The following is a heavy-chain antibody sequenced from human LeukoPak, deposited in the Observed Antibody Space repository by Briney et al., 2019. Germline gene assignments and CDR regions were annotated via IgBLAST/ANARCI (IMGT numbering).Heavy chain of an antibody. CDR1: GGSISDYY. V-gene: IGHV4-4*07. CDR3: ARTVEKDFDWLLDVAPNWFDP. D-gene: IGHD3-9*01. CDR2: IYTTGST. Sequence: PSETLSLTCTVSGGSISDYYWSWIRQPAGRGLEWIGRIYTTGSTYYNPSLKSRVTISVDTSKNQFSLKLSSVTAADTAVYYCARTVEKDFDWLLDVAPNWFDPWGQGTLVTVSS. J-gene: IGHJ5*02.